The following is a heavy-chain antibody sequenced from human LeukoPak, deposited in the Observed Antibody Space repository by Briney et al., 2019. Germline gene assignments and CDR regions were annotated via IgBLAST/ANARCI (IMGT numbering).Heavy chain of an antibody. CDR3: ARHLYFEDSSGYSSYSFDY. CDR1: GGSISSYY. D-gene: IGHD3-22*01. Sequence: SETLSLTCTVSGGSISSYYWSWIRQPPGKGLEWIGYIYYSGSTNYNPSLKSRVTISVDTSKNQFSLKLSSVTAADTAVYYCARHLYFEDSSGYSSYSFDYWGQGTLVTVSS. J-gene: IGHJ4*02. V-gene: IGHV4-59*08. CDR2: IYYSGST.